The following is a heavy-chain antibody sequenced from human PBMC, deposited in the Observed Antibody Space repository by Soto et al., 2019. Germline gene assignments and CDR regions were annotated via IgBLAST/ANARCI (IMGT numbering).Heavy chain of an antibody. Sequence: QITLKESGPTLVKPTQPLTLTCTFSGFSLSTSGVGVGWIRQPPGKALEWLALIYWDDDKRYSPSLKSRLTITKDTSKNPVDLTMTNMDPVDTATYYCARILVTTSLDYWGQGTLVTVSS. CDR1: GFSLSTSGVG. CDR3: ARILVTTSLDY. D-gene: IGHD5-18*01. V-gene: IGHV2-5*02. J-gene: IGHJ4*02. CDR2: IYWDDDK.